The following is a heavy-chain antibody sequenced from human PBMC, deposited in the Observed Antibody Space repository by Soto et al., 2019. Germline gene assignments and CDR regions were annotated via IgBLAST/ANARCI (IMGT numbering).Heavy chain of an antibody. V-gene: IGHV4-59*12. D-gene: IGHD3-3*01. J-gene: IGHJ6*02. CDR2: IYHTGSI. Sequence: SEGLSLTCTVSDGSISSYYRTCIRQPPGKGLEWIGYIYHTGSINYNPSLQSRVTMSVDTSKNQVSLKLTSVTAADAAVYYCARDMRVFGGIDVWGQGITVTVSS. CDR1: DGSISSYY. CDR3: ARDMRVFGGIDV.